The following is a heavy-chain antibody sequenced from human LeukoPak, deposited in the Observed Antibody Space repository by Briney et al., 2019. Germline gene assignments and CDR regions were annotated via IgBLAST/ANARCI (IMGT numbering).Heavy chain of an antibody. CDR3: AKASGEYSSSSCLTPFDY. Sequence: GGSLRLFCAASGFPFSSYGKLWVRRAPGKGLEGVGDLSYDGSNKYYDDSVKGRFTISRDNSKNTLYLQMNSLRAEDTAVHYCAKASGEYSSSSCLTPFDYWARETWSPSPQ. CDR2: LSYDGSNK. D-gene: IGHD6-6*01. J-gene: IGHJ4*02. CDR1: GFPFSSYG. V-gene: IGHV3-30*18.